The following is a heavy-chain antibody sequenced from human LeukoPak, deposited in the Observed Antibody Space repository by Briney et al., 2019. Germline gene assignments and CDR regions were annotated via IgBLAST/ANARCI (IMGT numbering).Heavy chain of an antibody. CDR1: GFTFSSYA. CDR3: ARDLKRVAAAGTGLDY. D-gene: IGHD6-13*01. V-gene: IGHV3-30-3*01. CDR2: ISYDGSNK. J-gene: IGHJ4*02. Sequence: GGSLRLSCAASGFTFSSYAMHWVRQAPGKGLEWVAVISYDGSNKYYADSVKGRFTISRDNSKNTLYLQMNSLRAEDTAVYYCARDLKRVAAAGTGLDYWGQGTLVTVSS.